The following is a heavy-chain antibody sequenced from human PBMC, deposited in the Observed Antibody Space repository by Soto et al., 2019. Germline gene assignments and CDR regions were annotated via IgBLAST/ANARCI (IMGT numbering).Heavy chain of an antibody. J-gene: IGHJ5*02. CDR2: INHSGST. D-gene: IGHD3-3*01. CDR3: ARRGRITIFGVVRNWFDP. V-gene: IGHV4-34*01. Sequence: SETLSLTCAVYGGSFSGYYWSWIRQPPGKGLEWIGEINHSGSTNYNPSLKSRVTISVDTSKNQFSLKLSSVTAADTAVYYCARRGRITIFGVVRNWFDPWGQGTLVTVSS. CDR1: GGSFSGYY.